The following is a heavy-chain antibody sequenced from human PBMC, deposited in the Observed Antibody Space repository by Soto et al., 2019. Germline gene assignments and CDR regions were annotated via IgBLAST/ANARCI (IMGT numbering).Heavy chain of an antibody. J-gene: IGHJ4*02. CDR2: IYYSGST. CDR1: GGSISSYY. D-gene: IGHD1-1*01. CDR3: AKTTRYKSSPSFDY. Sequence: SETLSLTCTVSGGSISSYYWSWIRQPPGKGLEWIGYIYYSGSTNYNPSLKSRVTISVDTSKNQFSLKLSSVTAADTAVYYCAKTTRYKSSPSFDYWGQGTLVTISS. V-gene: IGHV4-59*08.